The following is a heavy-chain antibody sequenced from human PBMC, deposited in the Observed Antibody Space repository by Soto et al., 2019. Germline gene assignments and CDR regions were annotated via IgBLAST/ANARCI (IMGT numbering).Heavy chain of an antibody. CDR1: GYSFAIYW. CDR2: IYPGDSDT. V-gene: IGHV5-51*01. Sequence: GEALKISCHGSGYSFAIYWIGLVRQIAGKDRELMGIIYPGDSDTRYSPSFQGQVTISADKSLRTAYLQWTSLKASDTALYYCARTRSFTLGFYYDGMDVWGQGTTVTVS. D-gene: IGHD6-6*01. J-gene: IGHJ6*02. CDR3: ARTRSFTLGFYYDGMDV.